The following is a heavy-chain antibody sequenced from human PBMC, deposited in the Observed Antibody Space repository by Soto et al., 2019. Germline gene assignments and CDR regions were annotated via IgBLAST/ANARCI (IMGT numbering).Heavy chain of an antibody. D-gene: IGHD2-15*01. CDR1: GVSISSGGYY. J-gene: IGHJ5*02. Sequence: QVQLHESGPGLVKPSQTLSLTCTVSGVSISSGGYYWAWIRQHPGKGLEWIGYISYSGNTWYNPSVERRLTTSMDTSKNQFSRNLSSMTAAATAVYYCSRDGGRQHLDRRGWFDPWGQGSLVTVSS. V-gene: IGHV4-31*03. CDR3: SRDGGRQHLDRRGWFDP. CDR2: ISYSGNT.